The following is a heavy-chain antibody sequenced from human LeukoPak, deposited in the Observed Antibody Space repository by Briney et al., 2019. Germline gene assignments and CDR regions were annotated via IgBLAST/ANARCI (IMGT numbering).Heavy chain of an antibody. D-gene: IGHD2-2*01. CDR2: ISSSSSYI. CDR1: GFTFSSYS. CDR3: ASPQLTSTYYYYYYMDV. V-gene: IGHV3-21*01. Sequence: GGSLRLSCAASGFTFSSYSMNWVRQAPGKGLEWVSFISSSSSYIYYADSVKGRFTISRDNAKNSLYLQMNSLRAEDTAVYYCASPQLTSTYYYYYYMDVWGKGTTVTVSS. J-gene: IGHJ6*03.